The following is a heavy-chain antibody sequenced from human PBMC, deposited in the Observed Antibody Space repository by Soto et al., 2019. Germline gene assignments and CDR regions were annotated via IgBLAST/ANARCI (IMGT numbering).Heavy chain of an antibody. V-gene: IGHV1-69*13. CDR2: IIPIFGTA. CDR3: ATGTYYDILTGYYNRYRAFDI. J-gene: IGHJ3*02. CDR1: GGTFSSYA. Sequence: SVKVSCKASGGTFSSYAISWVRQAPGQGLEWMGGIIPIFGTANYAQKFQGRVTITADESTSTAYMELSSLRSEDTAVYYCATGTYYDILTGYYNRYRAFDIWGQGTMVTVSS. D-gene: IGHD3-9*01.